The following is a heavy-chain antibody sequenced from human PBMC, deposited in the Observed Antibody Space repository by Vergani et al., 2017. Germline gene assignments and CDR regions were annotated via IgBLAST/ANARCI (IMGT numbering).Heavy chain of an antibody. D-gene: IGHD3-10*01. CDR1: GYTFINYY. J-gene: IGHJ6*02. CDR3: ARDLGRELLWFGELRRGLDV. CDR2: INPTCGST. Sequence: QVQLVQSGAEVKKPGASVNVSCKTSGYTFINYYIHWVRQAPGQGLEWMGIINPTCGSTNQEQKFQGRVTMTRDPSTSTVYMDLSSLTSEDPAVYYCARDLGRELLWFGELRRGLDVWGQGTTVTVSS. V-gene: IGHV1-46*03.